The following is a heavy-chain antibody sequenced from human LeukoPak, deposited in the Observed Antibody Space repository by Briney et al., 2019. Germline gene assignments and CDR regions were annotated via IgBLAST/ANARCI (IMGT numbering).Heavy chain of an antibody. CDR3: AREGVGLEGYDILTGYYPDY. J-gene: IGHJ4*02. Sequence: GGSLRLSCAASGFSFGNSDMNWFRQAPGEGLEWVSSISSSSSYIYYADSVKGRFTISRDNAKNSLYLQMNSLRAEDTAVYYCAREGVGLEGYDILTGYYPDYWGQGTLVTVSS. V-gene: IGHV3-21*01. CDR2: ISSSSSYI. CDR1: GFSFGNSD. D-gene: IGHD3-9*01.